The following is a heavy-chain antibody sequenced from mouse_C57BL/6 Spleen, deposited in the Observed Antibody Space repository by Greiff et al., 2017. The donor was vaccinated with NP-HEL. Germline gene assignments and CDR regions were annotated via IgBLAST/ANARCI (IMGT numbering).Heavy chain of an antibody. CDR2: IYPGDGDT. CDR3: ARRYYDYEGAMDY. CDR1: GYAFSSSW. D-gene: IGHD2-4*01. J-gene: IGHJ4*01. Sequence: QVQLKESGPELVKPGASVKISCKASGYAFSSSWMNWVKQRPGKGLEWIGRIYPGDGDTNYNGKFKGKATLTADKSSSTAYMQLSSLTSEDSAVYFCARRYYDYEGAMDYWGQGTSVTVSS. V-gene: IGHV1-82*01.